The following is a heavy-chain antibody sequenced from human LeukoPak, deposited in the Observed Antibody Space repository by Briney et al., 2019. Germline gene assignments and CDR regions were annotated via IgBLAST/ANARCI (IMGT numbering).Heavy chain of an antibody. Sequence: GGSLRLSCAASGFTFSNAWMSWVRQAPGKGLEWVGRIKSRTDGGTTDYAAPVKGRFTISRDDSKNTLYLQMNSLKAEGTAVYYCTTPGYCSGGSCQYWGQGTLVTVSS. V-gene: IGHV3-15*01. J-gene: IGHJ4*02. CDR2: IKSRTDGGTT. CDR3: TTPGYCSGGSCQY. CDR1: GFTFSNAW. D-gene: IGHD2-15*01.